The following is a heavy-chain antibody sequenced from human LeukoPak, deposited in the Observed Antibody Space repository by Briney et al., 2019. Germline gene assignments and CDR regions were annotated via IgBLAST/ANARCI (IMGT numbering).Heavy chain of an antibody. Sequence: GGSLRLSCTASGFTFSNFLMSWVRQAPGKGLEWVSTITDSGLSTSYTDSVKGRFTISRDNSKNTLYLQMNSLRAEDTAVYHCAKDRGVEYFDYWGQGTLVTVSS. CDR1: GFTFSNFL. CDR2: ITDSGLST. J-gene: IGHJ4*02. V-gene: IGHV3-23*01. CDR3: AKDRGVEYFDY. D-gene: IGHD3-10*01.